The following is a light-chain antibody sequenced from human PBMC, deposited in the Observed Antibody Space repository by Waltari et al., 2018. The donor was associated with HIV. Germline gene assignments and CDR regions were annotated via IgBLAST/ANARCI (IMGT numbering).Light chain of an antibody. CDR2: GAS. V-gene: IGKV3-20*01. Sequence: EIVLTQSPGTLSLSPVDSAALSCRASQGVSSTYLAWYQQKPGQAPRLLIYGASSRATGIPDRFSGSGSGTDFTLTISRLEPKDFAVYYCQQYGSSPYTFGQGTKLEIK. J-gene: IGKJ2*01. CDR1: QGVSSTY. CDR3: QQYGSSPYT.